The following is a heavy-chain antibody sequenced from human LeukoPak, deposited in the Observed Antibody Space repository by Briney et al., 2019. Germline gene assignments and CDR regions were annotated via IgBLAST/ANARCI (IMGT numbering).Heavy chain of an antibody. CDR1: GFTLSNYD. J-gene: IGHJ4*02. D-gene: IGHD5-18*01. CDR2: IGADGGTT. Sequence: PGGSLRLSCAASGFTLSNYDMSWVRQAPGKGLEWVSAIGADGGTTYADSVKGRFTISRDNSKNTLSLQMNSLRAEDTAVYYCAKGIELWLTYFDHWGQGTLVTASS. V-gene: IGHV3-23*01. CDR3: AKGIELWLTYFDH.